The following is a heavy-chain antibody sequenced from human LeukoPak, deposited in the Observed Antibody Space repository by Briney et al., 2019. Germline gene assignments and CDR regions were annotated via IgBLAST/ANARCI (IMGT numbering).Heavy chain of an antibody. CDR3: AKDRVVVVPAALLFDY. Sequence: GGSLRLSCAASGFTFSSYAMSWVRQAPGKGLEWVSAISGSGGSTYYADSVKGRFTISRDNSKNTLYLQMNSLRAEDAAVYYCAKDRVVVVPAALLFDYWGQGTLVTVSS. CDR1: GFTFSSYA. J-gene: IGHJ4*02. CDR2: ISGSGGST. D-gene: IGHD2-2*01. V-gene: IGHV3-23*01.